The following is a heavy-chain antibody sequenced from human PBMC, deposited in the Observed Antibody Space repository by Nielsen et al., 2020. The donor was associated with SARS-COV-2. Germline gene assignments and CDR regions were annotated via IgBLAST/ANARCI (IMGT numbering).Heavy chain of an antibody. Sequence: SETLSLTCAVSGGSISSSNWWSWVRQPPGKGLEWIGEIYHSGSTNYNPSLRSRVTMSLDTAKNQFSLKLSSVTAADTAVYYCARERVGGITIFGVVTRYGMDVWGQGTTVTVSS. J-gene: IGHJ6*02. D-gene: IGHD3-3*01. CDR1: GGSISSSNW. CDR3: ARERVGGITIFGVVTRYGMDV. CDR2: IYHSGST. V-gene: IGHV4-4*02.